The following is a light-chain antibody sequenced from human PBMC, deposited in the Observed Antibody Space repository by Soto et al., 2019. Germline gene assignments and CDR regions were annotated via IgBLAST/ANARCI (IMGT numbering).Light chain of an antibody. Sequence: EIVLTQSPGTLSLSPGERATLSCRASQSVSISYLAWYQQKPGQAPRLLIYGASSRATGIPDRFSGSGSGTDFTLTISRLEPEDFAVYYCQQYGSLSWTFGQGTKVDIK. CDR2: GAS. CDR1: QSVSISY. CDR3: QQYGSLSWT. V-gene: IGKV3-20*01. J-gene: IGKJ1*01.